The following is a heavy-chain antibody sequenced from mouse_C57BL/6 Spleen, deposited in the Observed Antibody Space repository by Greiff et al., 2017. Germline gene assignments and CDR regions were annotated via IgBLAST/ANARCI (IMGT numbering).Heavy chain of an antibody. V-gene: IGHV1-15*01. J-gene: IGHJ2*01. D-gene: IGHD1-1*01. CDR2: IDPETGGT. CDR1: GYTFTDYE. CDR3: TRGDTTVVAPDFDY. Sequence: VQLQQSGAELVRPGASVTLSCKASGYTFTDYEMHWVKQTPVHGLEWIGAIDPETGGTAYNQKFKGKAILTADKSSSTAYMELRSLTSEDSAVYYCTRGDTTVVAPDFDYWGQGTTLTVSS.